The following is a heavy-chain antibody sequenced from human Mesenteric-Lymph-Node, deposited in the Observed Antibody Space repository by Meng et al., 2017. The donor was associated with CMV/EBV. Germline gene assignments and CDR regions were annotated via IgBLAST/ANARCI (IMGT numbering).Heavy chain of an antibody. CDR3: SRWFGTSCYTPP. V-gene: IGHV1-18*01. CDR2: ISSYNGNT. CDR1: GYTFTTYG. D-gene: IGHD2-2*02. Sequence: ASVKVSCKASGYTFTTYGLSWVRQAPGQGLEWMGWISSYNGNTNYGQKLQGRVTMTTDTSTSTAYMELRSLRSDDTAVYYCSRWFGTSCYTPPRGQGTLVTVSS. J-gene: IGHJ5*02.